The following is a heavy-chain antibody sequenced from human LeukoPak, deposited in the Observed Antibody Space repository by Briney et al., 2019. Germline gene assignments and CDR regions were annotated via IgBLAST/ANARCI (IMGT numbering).Heavy chain of an antibody. CDR1: EFSFINYW. CDR3: ARPLDFGSNSNWYFDL. V-gene: IGHV5-51*01. Sequence: GESLQSSCQGTEFSFINYWIAWVRQPPGKGRARLGIIYTGDACTKISPSFEGQLTISAYKSINTASLPLSSLQASDSAVYVCARPLDFGSNSNWYFDLWGRGTLLTVSS. J-gene: IGHJ2*01. D-gene: IGHD2-15*01. CDR2: IYTGDACT.